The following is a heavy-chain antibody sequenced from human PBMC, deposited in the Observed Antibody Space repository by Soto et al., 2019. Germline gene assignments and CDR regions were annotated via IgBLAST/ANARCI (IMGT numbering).Heavy chain of an antibody. Sequence: GGSLRLSCAASGFTFSSYAMSWVRQAPGKGLEWVSAISGSGGSTYYADSVKGRFTISRDNSKNTLYLQMNSLRAEDTAVYYCAKDRDLDYGDYSLGPSASNYWGQGTLVTVSS. V-gene: IGHV3-23*01. D-gene: IGHD4-17*01. CDR3: AKDRDLDYGDYSLGPSASNY. J-gene: IGHJ4*02. CDR2: ISGSGGST. CDR1: GFTFSSYA.